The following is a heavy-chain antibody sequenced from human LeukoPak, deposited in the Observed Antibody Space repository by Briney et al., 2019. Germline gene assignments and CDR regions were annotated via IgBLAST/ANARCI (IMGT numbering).Heavy chain of an antibody. D-gene: IGHD3-22*01. CDR1: GFTFSSYA. J-gene: IGHJ4*02. V-gene: IGHV3-30-3*01. CDR2: ISYDGSNK. CDR3: ARLGPGRYDSSGYEDY. Sequence: GGSLRLSCAASGFTFSSYAMHWVRQAPGKGLEGVAVISYDGSNKYYADSVKGRFTISRDNSKNTLYLQMNSLRAEDTAVYYCARLGPGRYDSSGYEDYWGQGTLVTVSS.